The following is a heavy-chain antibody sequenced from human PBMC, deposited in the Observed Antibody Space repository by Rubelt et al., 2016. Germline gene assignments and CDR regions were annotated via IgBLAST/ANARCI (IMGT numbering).Heavy chain of an antibody. D-gene: IGHD6-19*01. V-gene: IGHV3-74*01. CDR2: INGDGSST. J-gene: IGHJ4*02. CDR1: GSTFSRYE. Sequence: GGSLRLSCAASGSTFSRYEMNWVRQAPGKGLEWVSRINGDGSSTTYADSVKGRFTISRDNAQNTLDLQMDSLRADDTAVYYCAKNRGSGWSSLDYWGLGTLVTVSS. CDR3: AKNRGSGWSSLDY.